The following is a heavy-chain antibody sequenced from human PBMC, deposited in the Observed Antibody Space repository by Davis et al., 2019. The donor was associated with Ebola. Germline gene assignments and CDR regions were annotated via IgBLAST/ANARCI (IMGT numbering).Heavy chain of an antibody. Sequence: ASVKVSCKASGYTFTSYDINWVRQATGQGLEWMGWMNPNSGNTGYAQKFQGRVTMTRNTSISTAYMELSSLRSEDTAVYYCARGGRYYDSSGYLYYYYGMDVWGPGTTVTVSS. CDR3: ARGGRYYDSSGYLYYYYGMDV. D-gene: IGHD3-22*01. CDR2: MNPNSGNT. J-gene: IGHJ6*02. CDR1: GYTFTSYD. V-gene: IGHV1-8*01.